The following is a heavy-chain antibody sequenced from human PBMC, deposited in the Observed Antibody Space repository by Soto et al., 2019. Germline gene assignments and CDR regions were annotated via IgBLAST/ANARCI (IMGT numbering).Heavy chain of an antibody. CDR3: AHRILRTVFGLVTTTAIYFDF. CDR2: IYWDDDE. CDR1: GFSLTTSGVG. D-gene: IGHD3-3*01. V-gene: IGHV2-5*02. J-gene: IGHJ4*02. Sequence: QITLNESGPTVVNPAETLTLTCTFSGFSLTTSGVGVGWIRQSPGKAPEWLALIYWDDDERYSASLKSRLTITKDTSKNQVVLTMASVDPADTATYYCAHRILRTVFGLVTTTAIYFDFWGQGTPVVVSS.